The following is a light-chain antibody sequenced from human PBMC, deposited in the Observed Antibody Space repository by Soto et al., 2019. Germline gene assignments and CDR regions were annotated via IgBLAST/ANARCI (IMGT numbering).Light chain of an antibody. Sequence: DIQMTQSPSSLSASVGDRVTITCRASQSISRYLNWYQQKIGKAPKLLIYAASSLQSGVPSRFSGSGSGTDFTLTISSLQPEDFATYYWQQSYSTPPTFGQGTKVEIK. CDR1: QSISRY. CDR3: QQSYSTPPT. V-gene: IGKV1-39*01. J-gene: IGKJ1*01. CDR2: AAS.